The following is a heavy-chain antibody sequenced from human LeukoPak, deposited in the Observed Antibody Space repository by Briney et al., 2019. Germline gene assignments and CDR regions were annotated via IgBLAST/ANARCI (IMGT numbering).Heavy chain of an antibody. CDR2: INAGNGNT. CDR3: ARGLLTYYDSSGYYY. D-gene: IGHD3-22*01. Sequence: ASVKVSYKASGYTFTSYAMHWVRQAPGQRLEWMGWINAGNGNTKYSQKFQGRVTITRDTSASTAYMELSSLRSEDTAVYYCARGLLTYYDSSGYYYWGQGTLVTVSS. V-gene: IGHV1-3*01. CDR1: GYTFTSYA. J-gene: IGHJ4*02.